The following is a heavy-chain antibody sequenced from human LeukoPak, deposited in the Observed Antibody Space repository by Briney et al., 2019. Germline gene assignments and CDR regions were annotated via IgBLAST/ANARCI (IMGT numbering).Heavy chain of an antibody. CDR1: GGSISSGDFY. V-gene: IGHV4-30-4*01. Sequence: SLQTLSLTCTVSGGSISSGDFYWSWIRQPPGKGLEWIGYIYYSGSTYSNPSLKSRLTISVDTSKNQFSLKLTSVTAADTAVYYCARGEYFYGSGNYYRFDYWGQGTLVTVSS. D-gene: IGHD3-10*01. CDR3: ARGEYFYGSGNYYRFDY. J-gene: IGHJ4*02. CDR2: IYYSGST.